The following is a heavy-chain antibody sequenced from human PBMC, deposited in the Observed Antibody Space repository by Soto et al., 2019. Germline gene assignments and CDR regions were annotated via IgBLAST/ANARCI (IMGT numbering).Heavy chain of an antibody. CDR1: GGSISSSRYY. CDR3: ASHIKSAYSNGYGAFDI. V-gene: IGHV4-39*01. Sequence: SETLSLTCSVSGGSISSSRYYWGWIRQPPEKGLQWIGSLYYSVNTYYNPSLKSRGTISADTSKNQFSLKLTSVTAADTAIYYCASHIKSAYSNGYGAFDIWGQGTMVTVSS. D-gene: IGHD5-18*01. CDR2: LYYSVNT. J-gene: IGHJ3*02.